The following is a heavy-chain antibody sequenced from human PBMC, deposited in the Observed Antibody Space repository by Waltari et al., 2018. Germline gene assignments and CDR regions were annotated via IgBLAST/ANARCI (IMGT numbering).Heavy chain of an antibody. CDR3: AKDAFGNTYLDH. D-gene: IGHD3-10*01. Sequence: QVQLVESGGGVVQPGMSLRLSCAASGFSLSHFGMHWVRQAPGKGVGWVALASFDGRTTYYADSVRGRFTISRDNSKNTLYLDINTLRVDDTAIYYCAKDAFGNTYLDHWGQGTLVTVSS. CDR1: GFSLSHFG. CDR2: ASFDGRTT. V-gene: IGHV3-30*18. J-gene: IGHJ5*02.